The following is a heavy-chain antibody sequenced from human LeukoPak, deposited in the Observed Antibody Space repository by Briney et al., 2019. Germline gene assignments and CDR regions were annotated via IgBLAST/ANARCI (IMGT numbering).Heavy chain of an antibody. D-gene: IGHD3-3*01. CDR3: ARRDYDFWSGYYILSGFDP. CDR2: INHSGST. J-gene: IGHJ5*02. V-gene: IGHV4-34*01. Sequence: SETLSLTCTVSGDSIRSDYWSWIRQPPGKGLEWIGEINHSGSTNYNPSLKSRVSISVDTSKNQFSLKLSSVTAADTAVYYCARRDYDFWSGYYILSGFDPWGQGTLVTVSS. CDR1: GDSIRSDY.